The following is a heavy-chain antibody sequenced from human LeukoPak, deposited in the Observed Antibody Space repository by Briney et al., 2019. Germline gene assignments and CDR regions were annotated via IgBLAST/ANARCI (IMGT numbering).Heavy chain of an antibody. D-gene: IGHD3-16*02. CDR3: ARDRLSLLGDFDP. CDR1: GGTFSSYA. J-gene: IGHJ5*02. CDR2: IIPIFGTA. V-gene: IGHV1-69*13. Sequence: SVKVSCKASGGTFSSYAISWVRQAPGQGLEWMGGIIPIFGTANYAQKFQGGVTITADESTSTAYMELSSLRSEDTAVYYGARDRLSLLGDFDPWGQRTLVTVSS.